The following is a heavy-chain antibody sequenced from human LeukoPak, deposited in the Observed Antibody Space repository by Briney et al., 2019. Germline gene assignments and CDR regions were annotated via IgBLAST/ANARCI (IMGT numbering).Heavy chain of an antibody. Sequence: GGSLRLSCAASGLTFSTNWMSWVRQAPGKGLEWVANIKQDGSEKYYVDSVTGRFTISRDNAKNSLYLQMNSLRAEDTAVYYCAREFDISRYGMDVWGQGTTVTVSS. D-gene: IGHD3-9*01. CDR2: IKQDGSEK. J-gene: IGHJ6*02. CDR1: GLTFSTNW. V-gene: IGHV3-7*04. CDR3: AREFDISRYGMDV.